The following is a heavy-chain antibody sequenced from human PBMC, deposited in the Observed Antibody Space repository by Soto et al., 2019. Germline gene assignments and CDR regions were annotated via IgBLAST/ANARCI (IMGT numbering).Heavy chain of an antibody. D-gene: IGHD6-13*01. J-gene: IGHJ6*02. Sequence: EVHLLESGGGLVQPGGSLRLSCAASGFTFTSYAMSWVRQAAGKGLEWVSNLSGSGDSTYYADSVKGRFIISRDNLKNTLHLQMNSLRADDTAVYYCAKGSSWDNYFYYGLDVWGQGTTVTVSS. V-gene: IGHV3-23*01. CDR2: LSGSGDST. CDR1: GFTFTSYA. CDR3: AKGSSWDNYFYYGLDV.